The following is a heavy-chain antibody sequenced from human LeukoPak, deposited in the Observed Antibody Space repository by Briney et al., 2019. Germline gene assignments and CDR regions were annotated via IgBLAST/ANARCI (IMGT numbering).Heavy chain of an antibody. Sequence: PGRSLRLSCAASGFTFSSYGMHWVRQAPGKGLEWVAVISYDGSNKYYADSVKGRFTISRDNSKNTLYLQMNSLRAEDTAVYYCAKSHYRGFGELFSNFDYWGQGTLVTVSS. CDR2: ISYDGSNK. D-gene: IGHD3-10*01. CDR1: GFTFSSYG. J-gene: IGHJ4*02. V-gene: IGHV3-30*18. CDR3: AKSHYRGFGELFSNFDY.